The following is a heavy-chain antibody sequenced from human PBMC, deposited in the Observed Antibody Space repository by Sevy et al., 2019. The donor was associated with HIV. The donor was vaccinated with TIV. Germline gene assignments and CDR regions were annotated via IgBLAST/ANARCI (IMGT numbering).Heavy chain of an antibody. J-gene: IGHJ4*02. CDR3: AKDQSGYSSGWYDHGYFDY. V-gene: IGHV3-30*18. D-gene: IGHD6-19*01. CDR1: GFTFSSYG. Sequence: GESLKISCAASGFTFSSYGMHWVRQAPGKGLEWVAVISYDGSNKYYADSVKGRFTISRDNSKNTLYLQMNSLRAEDTAVFYCAKDQSGYSSGWYDHGYFDYWGQGTLVTVSS. CDR2: ISYDGSNK.